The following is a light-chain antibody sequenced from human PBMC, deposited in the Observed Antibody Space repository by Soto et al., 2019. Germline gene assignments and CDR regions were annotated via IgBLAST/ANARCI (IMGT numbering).Light chain of an antibody. J-gene: IGKJ4*01. V-gene: IGKV1-39*01. CDR1: QSISSY. CDR2: AAS. CDR3: QQSYSTPLT. Sequence: DIQKTQSPSSLSASVGDRVTITCRASQSISSYLNWYQQKPGKAPKLLIYAASSLQSGVPSRFSGSESGTDFTLTISSLQPEDFATYYCQQSYSTPLTFGGGTKVEIK.